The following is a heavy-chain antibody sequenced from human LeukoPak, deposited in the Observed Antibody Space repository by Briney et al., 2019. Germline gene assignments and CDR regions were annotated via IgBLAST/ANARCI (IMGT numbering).Heavy chain of an antibody. J-gene: IGHJ4*02. V-gene: IGHV3-30*18. Sequence: GGSLRLSCAASGFTFSSYGMHWVRQAPGKGLEWVAVISYDGSNKYYADSVKGRFTISRDNSKNTLYLQMNSLRAEDTAVYYCAKDLGGVVPAEDYRGQGTLVTVSS. CDR1: GFTFSSYG. CDR2: ISYDGSNK. D-gene: IGHD2-2*01. CDR3: AKDLGGVVPAEDY.